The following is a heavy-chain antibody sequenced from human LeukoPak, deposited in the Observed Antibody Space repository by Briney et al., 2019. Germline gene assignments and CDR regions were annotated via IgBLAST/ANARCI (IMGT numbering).Heavy chain of an antibody. D-gene: IGHD2-2*01. CDR2: ISGSEYTT. V-gene: IGHV3-23*01. CDR3: TRCPSSTSCYGILLDQ. CDR1: VFTFYSYA. J-gene: IGHJ4*02. Sequence: GGFLRLSCAASVFTFYSYAMTWVRQAPWRGREWILTISGSEYTTYYADSVKGRFTISRDNSKNTLSLQMNSLTAQDTAVYYCTRCPSSTSCYGILLDQWGQGTLVTVSS.